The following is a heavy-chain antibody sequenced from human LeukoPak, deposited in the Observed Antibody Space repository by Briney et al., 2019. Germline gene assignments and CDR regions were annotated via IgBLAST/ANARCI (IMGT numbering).Heavy chain of an antibody. CDR2: IKYDGNEK. Sequence: GGSLRLSCAASGFTFSVSWMSWVRQAPGKGLEWVANIKYDGNEKYYVDSVKGRFTISRDNAKNSLYLQVNSLRAEDTAVYYCARGGTTFEHWGQGTLVTVSS. CDR3: ARGGTTFEH. V-gene: IGHV3-7*01. J-gene: IGHJ4*02. D-gene: IGHD1-1*01. CDR1: GFTFSVSW.